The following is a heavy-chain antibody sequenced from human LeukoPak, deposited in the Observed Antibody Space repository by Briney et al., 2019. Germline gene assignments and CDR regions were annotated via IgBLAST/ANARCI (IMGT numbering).Heavy chain of an antibody. Sequence: PSETLSLTCTVSGGSVTSGNYYWNWIRQPAGKGLEWIGRIYTNGGASYNPSLTSRVTISIAASKNQFSLKLSSVTAADTAVYSCAREQPGYWGQGILVTVSS. CDR3: AREQPGY. V-gene: IGHV4-61*02. CDR1: GGSVTSGNYY. J-gene: IGHJ4*02. CDR2: IYTNGGA.